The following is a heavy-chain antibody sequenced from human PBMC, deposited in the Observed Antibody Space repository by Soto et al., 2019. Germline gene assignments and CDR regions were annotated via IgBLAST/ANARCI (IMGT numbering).Heavy chain of an antibody. D-gene: IGHD3-9*01. J-gene: IGHJ5*02. CDR3: ARNRRPYIVLRYFTWFDP. Sequence: SVKVSCKASGGTFSSYAISWVRQAPGQGLEWMGGIIPIFGTANYAQKFQGRVTITADESTSTAYMELSSLRSEDTAVYYCARNRRPYIVLRYFTWFDPWGQGTLVTVSS. V-gene: IGHV1-69*13. CDR1: GGTFSSYA. CDR2: IIPIFGTA.